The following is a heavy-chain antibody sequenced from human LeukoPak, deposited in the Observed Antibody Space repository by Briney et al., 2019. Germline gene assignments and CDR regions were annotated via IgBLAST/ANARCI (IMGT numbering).Heavy chain of an antibody. V-gene: IGHV4-4*02. CDR1: GGSISSNNW. Sequence: SETLSLTCAVSGGSISSNNWWIWVRQSPEKGLEWIGETYHDGSTNYNPSLKSRVTISMDKSKNQLSLKLNFVTAADTAVYYCARDWRATVVSYYYMDVWGKGTTVTVSS. CDR3: ARDWRATVVSYYYMDV. CDR2: TYHDGST. D-gene: IGHD4-23*01. J-gene: IGHJ6*03.